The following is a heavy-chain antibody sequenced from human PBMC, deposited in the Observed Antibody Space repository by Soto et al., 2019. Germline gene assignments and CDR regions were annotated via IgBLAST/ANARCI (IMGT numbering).Heavy chain of an antibody. CDR2: IKQDGSEK. Sequence: GGSLRLSCAASGFTFSSYWMSWVRQAPGKGLEWVANIKQDGSEKYYVDSVKGRFTISRDNAKNSLYLQMNSLRGEDTAVYYCASDRRYSYCQVTPRANYYYYRMDVWGQGTTVTVSS. V-gene: IGHV3-7*01. D-gene: IGHD5-18*01. J-gene: IGHJ6*02. CDR1: GFTFSSYW. CDR3: ASDRRYSYCQVTPRANYYYYRMDV.